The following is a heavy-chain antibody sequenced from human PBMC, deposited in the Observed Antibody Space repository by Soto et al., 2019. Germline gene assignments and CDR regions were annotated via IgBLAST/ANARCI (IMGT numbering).Heavy chain of an antibody. CDR3: AKVERYYYDSSGYCSSPLF. V-gene: IGHV3-23*01. D-gene: IGHD3-22*01. CDR2: ISGSGGTT. Sequence: EVQLLESGGGLVQPGGSLRLSCAASGFTLSSYAMSWVRQAPGKGLEWVSAISGSGGTTYYADSVKGRFTISRDTSKNTLYRQMNSLRAQDTAVYYCAKVERYYYDSSGYCSSPLFWGQGTVVSVPS. J-gene: IGHJ4*02. CDR1: GFTLSSYA.